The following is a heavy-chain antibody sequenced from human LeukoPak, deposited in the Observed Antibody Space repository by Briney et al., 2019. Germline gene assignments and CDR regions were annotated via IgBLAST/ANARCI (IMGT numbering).Heavy chain of an antibody. CDR2: IRYDGSNK. J-gene: IGHJ4*02. CDR3: AKDPYYYDSSGYSHFDY. CDR1: GFTFSSYG. D-gene: IGHD3-22*01. V-gene: IGHV3-30*02. Sequence: GGSLRLSCAASGFTFSSYGMHWVRQAPGKGLEWVAFIRYDGSNKYYADSVKGRFTISRDNSKNTLYLQMNSLRAEDTAVYYCAKDPYYYDSSGYSHFDYWGQGTLVTVSS.